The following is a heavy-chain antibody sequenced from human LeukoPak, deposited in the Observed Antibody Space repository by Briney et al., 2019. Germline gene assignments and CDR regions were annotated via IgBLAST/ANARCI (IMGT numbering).Heavy chain of an antibody. CDR1: GFTFSSYG. J-gene: IGHJ1*01. V-gene: IGHV3-30*18. CDR3: AKDMKGYFQH. CDR2: ISYDGSNK. D-gene: IGHD3-16*01. Sequence: GRSLRLSCAASGFTFSSYGMHWVRQAPGKGLEWVAVISYDGSNKYYADSVKGRFTISRDNSKNTLYLQMNSLRAEDTAVYYCAKDMKGYFQHWGQGTLVTVSS.